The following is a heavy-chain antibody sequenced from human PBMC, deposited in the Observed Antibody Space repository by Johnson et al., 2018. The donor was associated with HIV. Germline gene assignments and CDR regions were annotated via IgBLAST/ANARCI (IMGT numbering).Heavy chain of an antibody. V-gene: IGHV3-7*01. CDR2: IKQDGSET. Sequence: VQLVESGGGLVQPGGSLRLSCEGSGFTFSTYWMSWLRQAPGKGLGWVANIKQDGSETYYVDSVKGRFSISRDNARNSLYLQMNSLRVEDTAVYFCAGYHISGYYYDAFDIWGQGTMVTVSS. CDR1: GFTFSTYW. D-gene: IGHD3-22*01. CDR3: AGYHISGYYYDAFDI. J-gene: IGHJ3*02.